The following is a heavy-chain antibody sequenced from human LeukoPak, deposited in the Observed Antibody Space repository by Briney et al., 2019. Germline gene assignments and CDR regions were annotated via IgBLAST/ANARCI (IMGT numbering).Heavy chain of an antibody. J-gene: IGHJ4*02. V-gene: IGHV4-34*01. Sequence: SETLSLTCAVYGGSFSGYYWSWIRQPPGKGLEWIGEINHSGSTNYNPSLKSRVTISVDTSKNQFSLKLSSVTAADTAVYYCASALYCSSTSCYPFDYWGQGTLVTVSS. CDR2: INHSGST. D-gene: IGHD2-2*01. CDR1: GGSFSGYY. CDR3: ASALYCSSTSCYPFDY.